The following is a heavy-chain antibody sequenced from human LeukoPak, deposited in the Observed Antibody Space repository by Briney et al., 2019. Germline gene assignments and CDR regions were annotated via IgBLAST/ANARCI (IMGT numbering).Heavy chain of an antibody. CDR1: GGSISSSNW. V-gene: IGHV4-4*02. J-gene: IGHJ3*02. CDR2: IYHSGST. D-gene: IGHD3-22*01. Sequence: PSGTLSLTCAVSGGSISSSNWWSWVRQPPGKGLEWIGEIYHSGSTNYNPSLKSRVTISVDTSKNQFSLKLSSVTAADTAVYYCARTMIVVYDAFDIWGQGTMVTVSS. CDR3: ARTMIVVYDAFDI.